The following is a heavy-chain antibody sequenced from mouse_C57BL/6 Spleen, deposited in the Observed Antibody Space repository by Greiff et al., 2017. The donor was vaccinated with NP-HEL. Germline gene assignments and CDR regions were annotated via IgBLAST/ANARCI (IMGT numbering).Heavy chain of an antibody. D-gene: IGHD2-4*01. Sequence: EVQRVESGGGLVKPGGSLKLSCAASGFTFSSYAMSWVRQTPEKRLEWVATISDGGSYTYYPDNVKGRFTISRDNAKNNLYLQMSHLKSEDTAMYYCARGYYDYDWFAYWGQGTLVTVSA. CDR1: GFTFSSYA. J-gene: IGHJ3*01. CDR3: ARGYYDYDWFAY. CDR2: ISDGGSYT. V-gene: IGHV5-4*01.